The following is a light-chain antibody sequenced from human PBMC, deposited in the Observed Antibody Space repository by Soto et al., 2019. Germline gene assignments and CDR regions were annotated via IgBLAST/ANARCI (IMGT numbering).Light chain of an antibody. CDR2: EVS. Sequence: QSVLTQPASVSGSPGQSVTISCTGTSSDVGGYNYVSWYQQHPGKAPRLMIYEVSNRPSGVSNRFSGSKSGNTASLTISGLQGEGEADYYGSTQTATSLVFGGGTKLTVL. V-gene: IGLV2-14*01. J-gene: IGLJ3*02. CDR1: SSDVGGYNY. CDR3: STQTATSLV.